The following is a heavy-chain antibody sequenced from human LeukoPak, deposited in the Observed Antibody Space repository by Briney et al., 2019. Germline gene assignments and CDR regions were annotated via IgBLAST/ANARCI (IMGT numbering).Heavy chain of an antibody. D-gene: IGHD3-10*02. CDR3: TRGMLRQPPDY. CDR2: IHSGGSST. V-gene: IGHV3-74*01. CDR1: GFTFSSTW. J-gene: IGHJ4*02. Sequence: GGSLRLSCAASGFTFSSTWMHWFRQAPGKGPVWVSRIHSGGSSTIYADSVKGRFTISRDNSKNTLYLQMNSLRVEDTAIYYCTRGMLRQPPDYWGQGMLVTVSS.